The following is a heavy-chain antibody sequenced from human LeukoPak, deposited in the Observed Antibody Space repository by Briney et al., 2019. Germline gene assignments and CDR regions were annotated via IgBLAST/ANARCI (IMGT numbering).Heavy chain of an antibody. CDR1: GGSISGYY. J-gene: IGHJ4*02. V-gene: IGHV4-59*01. CDR3: ARVAPYSSSSFDY. CDR2: IYYSGST. D-gene: IGHD6-6*01. Sequence: SETLSLTCTVSGGSISGYYWSWIRQPPGKGLEWLGYIYYSGSTNYNPSLKSRVTISVDTSKNQFSLKLNSMTAADTAVYYCARVAPYSSSSFDYWGQGTLVTVSS.